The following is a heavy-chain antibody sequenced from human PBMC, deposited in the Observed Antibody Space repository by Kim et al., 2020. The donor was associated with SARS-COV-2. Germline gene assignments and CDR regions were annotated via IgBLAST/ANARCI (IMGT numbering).Heavy chain of an antibody. Sequence: ASVKVSCKTSGYPFSGFYIHWVRQAPGQGLEWMGWISPNNGATKYAEASQGRVTMTRDTSINTAYLELSRLKFDDTALYFCARGSDYPGLDVWGRGTTITLSS. CDR3: ARGSDYPGLDV. CDR2: ISPNNGAT. V-gene: IGHV1-2*02. CDR1: GYPFSGFY. J-gene: IGHJ6*02.